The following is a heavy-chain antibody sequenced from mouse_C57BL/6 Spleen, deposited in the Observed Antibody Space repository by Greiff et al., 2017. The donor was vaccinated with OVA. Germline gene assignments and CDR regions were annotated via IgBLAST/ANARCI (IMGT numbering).Heavy chain of an antibody. V-gene: IGHV1-15*01. D-gene: IGHD1-1*01. CDR1: GYTFTDYE. J-gene: IGHJ2*01. CDR2: IDPETGGT. Sequence: QVHVKQSGAELVRPGASVTLSCKASGYTFTDYEMHWVKQTPVHGLEWIGAIDPETGGTAYNQKFKGKAILTADKSSSTAYMELRSLTSEDSAVYYCTRSPYYGSFFDYWGQGTTLTVSS. CDR3: TRSPYYGSFFDY.